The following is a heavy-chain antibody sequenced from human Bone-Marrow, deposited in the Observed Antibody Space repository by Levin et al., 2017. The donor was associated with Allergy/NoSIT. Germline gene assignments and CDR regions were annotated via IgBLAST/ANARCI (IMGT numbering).Heavy chain of an antibody. J-gene: IGHJ4*02. CDR2: IYSGGAT. D-gene: IGHD3-9*01. CDR1: GFTVSNNQ. CDR3: ARSFDYNFA. Sequence: PGGSLRLSCAASGFTVSNNQMNWLRQAPGRKLEWVSLIYSGGATYYADSVKGRFTLSRDQSKNTLYLQMNSLRAEDTAVYYCARSFDYNFAGGQGTLVTVSS. V-gene: IGHV3-66*01.